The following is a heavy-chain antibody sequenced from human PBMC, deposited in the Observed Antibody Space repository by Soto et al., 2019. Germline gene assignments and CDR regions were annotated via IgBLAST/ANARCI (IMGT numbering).Heavy chain of an antibody. V-gene: IGHV3-30*18. D-gene: IGHD2-15*01. J-gene: IGHJ4*02. CDR3: AKGGWTLDY. CDR2: ISHVENEK. CDR1: GFIFSNHG. Sequence: QVRLVESGGGVVQPGRSLRLSCAASGFIFSNHGMHWVRQAPGKGLGWLTFISHVENEKYYAESVKGRFTSSSDNPENTLYLQMTSPRTEDTATHYCAKGGWTLDYWGQENLVTVSS.